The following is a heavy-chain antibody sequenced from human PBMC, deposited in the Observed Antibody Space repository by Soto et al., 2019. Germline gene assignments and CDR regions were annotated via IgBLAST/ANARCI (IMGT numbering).Heavy chain of an antibody. V-gene: IGHV4-34*01. CDR1: GGSFSGYY. CDR2: INHSGST. CDR3: ARGWIPAWFGEPILKQGFDY. J-gene: IGHJ4*02. D-gene: IGHD3-10*01. Sequence: SETLSLTCAVYGGSFSGYYWSWIRQPPGKGLEWIGEINHSGSTNYNPSLKSRVTISVDTSKNQFSLKLSSVTAADTAVYYCARGWIPAWFGEPILKQGFDYWGQGTLVTVSS.